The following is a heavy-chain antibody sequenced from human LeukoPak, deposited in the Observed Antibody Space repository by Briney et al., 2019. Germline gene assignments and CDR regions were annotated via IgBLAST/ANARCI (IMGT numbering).Heavy chain of an antibody. CDR3: ARGDGTLFDY. CDR2: IYYSGST. D-gene: IGHD5-24*01. V-gene: IGHV4-39*07. Sequence: SETLSLTCTVSGGSISSSSYYWGWIRQPPGKGLEWIGSIYYSGSTYYNPSLKSRVTISVDTSKNQFSLKLSSVTAADTAVYYCARGDGTLFDYWGQGTLVTVSS. J-gene: IGHJ4*02. CDR1: GGSISSSSYY.